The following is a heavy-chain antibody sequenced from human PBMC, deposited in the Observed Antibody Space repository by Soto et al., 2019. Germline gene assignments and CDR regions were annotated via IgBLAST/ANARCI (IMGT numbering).Heavy chain of an antibody. CDR3: ARDVSLIAAAAWV. V-gene: IGHV1-18*01. J-gene: IGHJ4*02. Sequence: SSVKVYCKASGYTFTSYGISCVRQNPGQGLEWMGWISAYNGNTNYAQKLQGRVTMTTDTSTSTAYMELRSLRSDDTAVYYCARDVSLIAAAAWVWGQGTLVTVSS. CDR2: ISAYNGNT. CDR1: GYTFTSYG. D-gene: IGHD6-13*01.